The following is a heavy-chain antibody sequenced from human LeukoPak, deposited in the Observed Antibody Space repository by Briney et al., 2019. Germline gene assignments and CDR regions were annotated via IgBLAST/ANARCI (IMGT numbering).Heavy chain of an antibody. D-gene: IGHD1-1*01. CDR3: AKVQLSLSWYFDL. J-gene: IGHJ2*01. CDR1: GFSFSSYA. V-gene: IGHV3-23*01. Sequence: QPGGSLRLSCAASGFSFSSYAMSWVRQAPGKGLEWVSTISGSGGSTYYADSVKGRFTISRDNSKNTLYLQMNSLRAEDTAVYYCAKVQLSLSWYFDLGGRGTLVTVSS. CDR2: ISGSGGST.